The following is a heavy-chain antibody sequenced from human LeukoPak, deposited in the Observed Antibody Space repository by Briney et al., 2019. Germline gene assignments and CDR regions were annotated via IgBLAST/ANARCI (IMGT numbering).Heavy chain of an antibody. CDR1: GGSISSYY. J-gene: IGHJ4*02. CDR2: IYYRGST. CDR3: ARGGGSGSYYYDY. V-gene: IGHV4-59*01. Sequence: PSETLSLTCTVSGGSISSYYWSWIRQPPGKGLEWVGYIYYRGSTNYNPSLKSRVTISVDTSKNQFSLKLSSVTAADTAVYYCARGGGSGSYYYDYWGQGTLVTVSS. D-gene: IGHD3-10*01.